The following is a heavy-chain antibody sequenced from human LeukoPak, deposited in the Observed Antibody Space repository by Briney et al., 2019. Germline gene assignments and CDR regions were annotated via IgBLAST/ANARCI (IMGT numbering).Heavy chain of an antibody. D-gene: IGHD2-21*02. CDR3: ARDGRWGLFYYFDS. Sequence: SETLSLTCTVSGDPMTPYYWSWIRQPPGKGLEWIGYMSYSGDTRYNPSLKSRVTISVDASNNQFSLRLTSMTAADTATYYCARDGRWGLFYYFDSWGPGTLVTVSS. V-gene: IGHV4-59*01. CDR1: GDPMTPYY. CDR2: MSYSGDT. J-gene: IGHJ4*02.